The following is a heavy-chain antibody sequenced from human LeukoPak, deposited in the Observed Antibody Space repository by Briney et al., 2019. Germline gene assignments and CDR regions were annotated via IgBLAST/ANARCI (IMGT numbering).Heavy chain of an antibody. CDR1: GGSFSGYY. V-gene: IGHV4-34*01. J-gene: IGHJ4*02. Sequence: SETLSLTCAVYGGSFSGYYWSWTRQPPGEGRECIGEINQSGSTNYNPSLKSRVTISVDTSKNQFSQKLSSVTAADTAVYYCARGLWRGYYDSSGYPPLIFDYWGQGTLVTVSS. D-gene: IGHD3-22*01. CDR3: ARGLWRGYYDSSGYPPLIFDY. CDR2: INQSGST.